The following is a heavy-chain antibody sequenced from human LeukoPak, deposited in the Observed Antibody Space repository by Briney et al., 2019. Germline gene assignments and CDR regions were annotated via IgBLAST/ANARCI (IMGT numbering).Heavy chain of an antibody. V-gene: IGHV3-66*01. CDR3: ARAPIGRAYEFDI. CDR1: RFIVSSNY. Sequence: GGSLRLSCADSRFIVSSNYMSWVRQAPGKGLEWVSVIYSGGITAYADSVKGRFTISRDNSKDTLYLQMNSLRAEDTAVYYCARAPIGRAYEFDIWGQGTMVTISS. D-gene: IGHD3-22*01. CDR2: IYSGGIT. J-gene: IGHJ3*02.